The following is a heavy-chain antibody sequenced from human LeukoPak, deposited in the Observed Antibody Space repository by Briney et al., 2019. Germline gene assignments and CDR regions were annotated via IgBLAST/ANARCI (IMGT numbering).Heavy chain of an antibody. D-gene: IGHD3-16*01. CDR2: ISSSGSTI. J-gene: IGHJ4*02. CDR1: GFTFSSYE. V-gene: IGHV3-48*03. Sequence: GGSLRLSRAASGFTFSSYEMNWVRQAPGKGLEWVSYISSSGSTIYYADSVKGRFTISRDNAKNSLYLQMNSLRAEDTAVYYCARDYYDYVWGSYTRLDYWGQGTLVTVSS. CDR3: ARDYYDYVWGSYTRLDY.